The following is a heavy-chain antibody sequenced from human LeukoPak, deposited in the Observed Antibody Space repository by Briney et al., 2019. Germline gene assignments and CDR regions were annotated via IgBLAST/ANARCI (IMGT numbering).Heavy chain of an antibody. D-gene: IGHD6-19*01. CDR3: ARTIIAVGWFDP. CDR1: GYTFTSYY. Sequence: ASVKVSCNASGYTFTSYYMHWVRQAPGQGLEWMGIINPSGGSTSYAQKFQGRVTMTRDTSTSTVYMELSSLRSEDTAVYYCARTIIAVGWFDPWGPGTLVTVSS. J-gene: IGHJ5*02. V-gene: IGHV1-46*03. CDR2: INPSGGST.